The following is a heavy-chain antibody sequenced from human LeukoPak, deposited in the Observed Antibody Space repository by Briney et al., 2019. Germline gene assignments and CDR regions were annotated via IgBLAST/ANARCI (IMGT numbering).Heavy chain of an antibody. J-gene: IGHJ6*03. CDR3: ARQISDYYYYYIDV. Sequence: SETLSLTCTVPSGSISSSHYYWDWIRQPPGKGLEWIGTIYYSRTTYYNPSLESRATISVDASKNQFYLMLNSVTAADTAVYYCARQISDYYYYYIDVWGKGTTVTVSS. D-gene: IGHD3-3*01. CDR1: SGSISSSHYY. V-gene: IGHV4-39*01. CDR2: IYYSRTT.